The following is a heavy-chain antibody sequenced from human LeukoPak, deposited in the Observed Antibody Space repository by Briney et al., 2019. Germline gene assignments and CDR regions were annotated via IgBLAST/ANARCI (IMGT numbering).Heavy chain of an antibody. CDR1: GYTFTGYY. V-gene: IGHV1-2*02. J-gene: IGHJ4*02. Sequence: ASVKVSCKASGYTFTGYYMHWVRQAPGQGLEWMGWINPNSGGTNYAQKFQGRVTMTRDTSISTAYMELSRLRSDDTAVYYCARVGRSITMVRGALADWGQGTLVTVSS. D-gene: IGHD3-10*01. CDR2: INPNSGGT. CDR3: ARVGRSITMVRGALAD.